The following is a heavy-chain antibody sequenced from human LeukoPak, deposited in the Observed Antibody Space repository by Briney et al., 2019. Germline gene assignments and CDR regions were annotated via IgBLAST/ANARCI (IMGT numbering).Heavy chain of an antibody. D-gene: IGHD3-10*01. V-gene: IGHV3-53*01. CDR3: ARDPGCGSGTDYEGY. CDR2: LSSGGDA. CDR1: GFTVSSNY. Sequence: GGSLRLSCAASGFTVSSNYMSWVRQAPGKGLEWVSVLSSGGDAYYADSVKGRFTTYRDNSKNTLYLQMNSLRADDTAVYHCARDPGCGSGTDYEGYWGQGTLVTVSS. J-gene: IGHJ4*02.